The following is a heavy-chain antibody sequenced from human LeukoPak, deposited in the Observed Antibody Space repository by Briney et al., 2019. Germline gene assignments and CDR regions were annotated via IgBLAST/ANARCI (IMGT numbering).Heavy chain of an antibody. V-gene: IGHV4-59*08. CDR3: ARPALDDVGIDAFDF. CDR2: IYYSGST. Sequence: SETLSLTCTVSGGSISSYYWNWIRQPPGKGLEWIGFIYYSGSTNYNPSLKSRVTISVDTYKNQFSLKLSSVTAADTAVYYCARPALDDVGIDAFDFWGQGTLVTVSS. J-gene: IGHJ3*01. D-gene: IGHD1-1*01. CDR1: GGSISSYY.